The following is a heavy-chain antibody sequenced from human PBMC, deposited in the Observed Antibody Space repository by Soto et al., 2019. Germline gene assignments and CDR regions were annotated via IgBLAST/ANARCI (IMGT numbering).Heavy chain of an antibody. CDR3: ARGVYDNSGYSSPHTQKDYGMDV. CDR2: IPPILGTA. J-gene: IGHJ6*02. Sequence: VQLVQSGAEVKNPGPSLKVSCKASGNPFSSYVTIWFRQAPGQGLDWVGGIPPILGTAIYAQKFQGRVTITADDSTSTAYMELSSLRSEDTAVYYCARGVYDNSGYSSPHTQKDYGMDVWGQGTTVTVSS. V-gene: IGHV1-69*01. D-gene: IGHD3-22*01. CDR1: GNPFSSYV.